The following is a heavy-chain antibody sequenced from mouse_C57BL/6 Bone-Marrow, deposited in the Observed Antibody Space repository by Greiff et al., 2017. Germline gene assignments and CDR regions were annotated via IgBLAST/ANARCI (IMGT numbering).Heavy chain of an antibody. CDR3: ARGCLGYSNYPFDY. D-gene: IGHD2-5*01. CDR2: ILPGSGST. Sequence: QVQLKQSGAELMKPGASVKLSCKATGYTFTGYWIEWVKQRPGHGLEWIGEILPGSGSTNYNEKFKGKAPFTSDTSSNTAYMQLSSLTTEDSAIYNCARGCLGYSNYPFDYWGQGTTLTVSS. J-gene: IGHJ2*01. CDR1: GYTFTGYW. V-gene: IGHV1-9*01.